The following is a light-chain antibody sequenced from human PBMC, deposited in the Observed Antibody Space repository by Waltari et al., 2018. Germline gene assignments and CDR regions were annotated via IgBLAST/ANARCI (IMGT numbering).Light chain of an antibody. CDR3: QHYVRLPAT. Sequence: CRASQSVGRTLAWYQQKPCHAPRLLIYGTSSRATDIPDRFSGSGSGTDFSLTINRLEPEDFAVYYCQHYVRLPATFGQGTKVEIK. J-gene: IGKJ1*01. V-gene: IGKV3-20*01. CDR1: QSVGRT. CDR2: GTS.